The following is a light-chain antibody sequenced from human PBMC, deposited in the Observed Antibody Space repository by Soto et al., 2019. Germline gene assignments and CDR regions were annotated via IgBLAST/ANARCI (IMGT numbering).Light chain of an antibody. V-gene: IGLV2-23*01. CDR2: EGS. J-gene: IGLJ2*01. CDR1: SSDVGSYNL. CDR3: CPYAGSSTHVV. Sequence: QSALTQSASVSGSPGQSITISCTGTSSDVGSYNLVSWYQQHPGKAPKLMIYEGSKRPSGVSNRFSGSKSGNTASLTISGLQAEDEADYYCCPYAGSSTHVVFGGGTKVTVL.